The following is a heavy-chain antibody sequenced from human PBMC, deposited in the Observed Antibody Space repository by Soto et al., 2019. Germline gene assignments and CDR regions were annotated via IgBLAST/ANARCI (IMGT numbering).Heavy chain of an antibody. CDR2: INVNSGNT. V-gene: IGHV1-8*01. J-gene: IGHJ4*02. Sequence: ASVKVSCKASGYTFTSYAINWVRQATGQGLEWMGWINVNSGNTNYAQKFQGRVTITRDMSTSTAYMELSSLRSEDTAVYYCAAPNRKIVYWGQGTLVTVSS. CDR1: GYTFTSYA. CDR3: AAPNRKIVY.